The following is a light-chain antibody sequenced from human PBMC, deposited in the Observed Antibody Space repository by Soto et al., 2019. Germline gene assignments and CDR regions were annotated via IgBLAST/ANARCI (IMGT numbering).Light chain of an antibody. CDR2: DAS. Sequence: DIQMTRSPSSVSASVGDRVTFTCRASQGIGRWLAWYQQKPGKAPKVLIYDASSLESGVPSRFSGSESGTEFTLTISSLQPDDIATYYCQQYTENSGTFGQGTKVDIK. J-gene: IGKJ1*01. CDR1: QGIGRW. V-gene: IGKV1-5*01. CDR3: QQYTENSGT.